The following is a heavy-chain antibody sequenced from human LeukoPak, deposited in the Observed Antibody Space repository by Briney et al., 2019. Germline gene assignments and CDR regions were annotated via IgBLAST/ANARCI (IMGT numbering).Heavy chain of an antibody. CDR2: ISSTSSTI. Sequence: PGGSLRLSCAASGFTLSSYSMNWVRQAPGKGLEWVSYISSTSSTIYYADSVKGRFTTSRDNARNLLYLQMNSLRVEETAVYYCARDWLAPFDYWGQGTLVTVSS. V-gene: IGHV3-48*01. J-gene: IGHJ4*02. CDR1: GFTLSSYS. CDR3: ARDWLAPFDY. D-gene: IGHD6-19*01.